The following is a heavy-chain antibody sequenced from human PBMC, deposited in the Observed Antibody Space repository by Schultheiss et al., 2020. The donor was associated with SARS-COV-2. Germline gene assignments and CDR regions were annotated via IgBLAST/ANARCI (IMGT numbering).Heavy chain of an antibody. CDR3: ARGFNDIFRWFDP. V-gene: IGHV3-30*03. CDR1: GFTFSSYS. J-gene: IGHJ5*02. D-gene: IGHD3-9*01. CDR2: ISYDGSNK. Sequence: GGSLRLSCAASGFTFSSYSMNWVRQAPGKGLEWVAVISYDGSNKYYADSVKGRFTISRDNSKNTLYLQMNSLRAEDTAVYYCARGFNDIFRWFDPWGQGTLVTVSS.